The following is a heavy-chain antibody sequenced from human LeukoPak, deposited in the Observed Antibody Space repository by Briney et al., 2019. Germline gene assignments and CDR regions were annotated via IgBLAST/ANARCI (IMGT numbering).Heavy chain of an antibody. CDR3: ARETVATEFDY. V-gene: IGHV1-69*13. D-gene: IGHD5-12*01. Sequence: GASVKVSCKASGGTFSSYAISWVRQAPGQGLEWMGGIIPIFGTANYAQKFQGRVTITADGSTSTAYMELSSLRSEDTAVYYCARETVATEFDYWGQGTLVTVSS. CDR2: IIPIFGTA. J-gene: IGHJ4*02. CDR1: GGTFSSYA.